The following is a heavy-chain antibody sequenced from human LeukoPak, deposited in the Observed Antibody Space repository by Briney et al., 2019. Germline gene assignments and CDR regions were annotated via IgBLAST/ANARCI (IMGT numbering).Heavy chain of an antibody. Sequence: GGSLRLSCAASGVTVSSSYLTWVRQAPGKGLEWVSVINSRGITYHADSVKGRFTMSTDSSKITVYLQMNSLRDDDTAVYYCATARGSTLWGGFRDYYGMEVWGQGTTVTVSS. V-gene: IGHV3-53*01. CDR2: INSRGIT. D-gene: IGHD2-2*01. CDR1: GVTVSSSY. CDR3: ATARGSTLWGGFRDYYGMEV. J-gene: IGHJ6*02.